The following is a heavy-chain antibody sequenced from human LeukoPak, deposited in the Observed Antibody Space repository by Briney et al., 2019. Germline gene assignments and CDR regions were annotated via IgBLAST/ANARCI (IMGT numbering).Heavy chain of an antibody. CDR2: IIPILGIA. V-gene: IGHV1-69*04. J-gene: IGHJ4*02. CDR1: GGTFSSYA. D-gene: IGHD4-23*01. CDR3: ARDLYGGNPHYFDS. Sequence: SVKVSCKASGGTFSSYAISWVRQAPGQGLEWMGRIIPILGIANYAQKFQGRVTITADKSTNTAYMELRSLRFDDTALYYCARDLYGGNPHYFDSWGQGTLVSVSS.